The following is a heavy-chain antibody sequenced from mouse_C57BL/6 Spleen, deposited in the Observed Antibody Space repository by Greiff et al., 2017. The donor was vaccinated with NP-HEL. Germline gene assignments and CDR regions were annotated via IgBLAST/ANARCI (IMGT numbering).Heavy chain of an antibody. D-gene: IGHD1-3*01. J-gene: IGHJ4*01. CDR1: GYTFTDYN. CDR2: INPNNGGT. Sequence: VQLKQSGPELVKPGASVKIPCKASGYTFTDYNMDWVKQSHGKSLEWIGDINPNNGGTIYNQKFKGKATLTVDKSSSTAYMELRSLTSEDTAVYYCARGLKDYYAMDCWGQGTSVTVSS. CDR3: ARGLKDYYAMDC. V-gene: IGHV1-18*01.